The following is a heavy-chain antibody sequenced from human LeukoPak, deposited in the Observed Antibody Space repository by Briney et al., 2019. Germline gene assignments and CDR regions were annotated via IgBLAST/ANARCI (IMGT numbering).Heavy chain of an antibody. CDR3: TRRMRDSYGYDY. D-gene: IGHD5-18*01. CDR1: GFTFSGSA. V-gene: IGHV3-73*01. CDR2: IRSKANSYAT. Sequence: PGGSLRLSCAASGFTFSGSAMHWVRQASGKGLEWVGRIRSKANSYATAYAASVKGRFTISRDDSKNTAYLQMNSLKTEDTAVYYCTRRMRDSYGYDYWGQGTLVTVSS. J-gene: IGHJ4*02.